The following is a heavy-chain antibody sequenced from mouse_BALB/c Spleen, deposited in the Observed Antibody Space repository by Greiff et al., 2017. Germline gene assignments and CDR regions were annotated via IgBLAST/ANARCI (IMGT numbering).Heavy chain of an antibody. Sequence: QVQLQQPGAELVKPGASVKLSCKASGYTFTSYWMHWVKQRPGQGLEWIGEIDPSDSYTNYNQKFKGKATLTVDKSSSTAYMQLSSLTSEDSAVYYCARGCTTAFDYWGQGTTLTVSS. V-gene: IGHV1-69*02. D-gene: IGHD1-2*01. CDR3: ARGCTTAFDY. CDR1: GYTFTSYW. J-gene: IGHJ2*01. CDR2: IDPSDSYT.